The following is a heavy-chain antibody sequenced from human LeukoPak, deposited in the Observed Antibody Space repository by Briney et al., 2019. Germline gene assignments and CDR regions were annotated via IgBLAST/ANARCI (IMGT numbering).Heavy chain of an antibody. V-gene: IGHV4-4*09. CDR3: AIHTNVDISSFKDV. J-gene: IGHJ6*04. CDR2: IYSSGNT. D-gene: IGHD2-8*01. CDR1: GDSFSAYY. Sequence: SETLSLTCTVSGDSFSAYYWSWIRQPPGRGLEWIGYIYSSGNTNYNPSLKSRVTISVGTSKKQHSLKLTSVTAADTAVYYCAIHTNVDISSFKDVWGKGTTVTVSS.